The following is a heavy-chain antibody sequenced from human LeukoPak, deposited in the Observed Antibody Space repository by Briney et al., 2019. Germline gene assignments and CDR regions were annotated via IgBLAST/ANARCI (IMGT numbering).Heavy chain of an antibody. CDR3: ARLQQQQLSYYFDY. J-gene: IGHJ4*02. CDR1: GYSFTSYW. CDR2: IHPGDSDT. V-gene: IGHV5-51*01. Sequence: GESLKIPCKGSGYSFTSYWIGWVRQMPGKGLEWMGIIHPGDSDTRYSPSFQGQVTISADKSISTAYLQWSSLKASDTAMYYCARLQQQQLSYYFDYWGQGTLVTVSS. D-gene: IGHD6-13*01.